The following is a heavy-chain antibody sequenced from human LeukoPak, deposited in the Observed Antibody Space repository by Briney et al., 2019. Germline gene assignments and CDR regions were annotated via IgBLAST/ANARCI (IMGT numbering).Heavy chain of an antibody. D-gene: IGHD2/OR15-2a*01. CDR3: ARGMEKGLLRGFPGLNY. Sequence: GASVKVSCKVSGYTLTELSMHWVRQAPGQGLEWMGWINPNSGGTNYAQKFQGRVTMTRDTSISTAYMELSRLRSDDTAVYYCARGMEKGLLRGFPGLNYWGQGTLVTVSS. V-gene: IGHV1-2*02. CDR2: INPNSGGT. J-gene: IGHJ4*02. CDR1: GYTLTELS.